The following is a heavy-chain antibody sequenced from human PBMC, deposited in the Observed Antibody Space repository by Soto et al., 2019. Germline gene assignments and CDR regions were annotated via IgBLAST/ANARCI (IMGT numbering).Heavy chain of an antibody. V-gene: IGHV3-15*01. Sequence: GWSLRLSCAASVFTFSNAWMSWVRQAPGKGLEWVGRIKSKTDGGTTDYAAPVKGRFTISRDDSKNTLYLQMNSLKTEDTAVYYCTTEMYYYGSGSYLDWFDPWGQGTLVTVSS. CDR2: IKSKTDGGTT. D-gene: IGHD3-10*01. CDR3: TTEMYYYGSGSYLDWFDP. J-gene: IGHJ5*02. CDR1: VFTFSNAW.